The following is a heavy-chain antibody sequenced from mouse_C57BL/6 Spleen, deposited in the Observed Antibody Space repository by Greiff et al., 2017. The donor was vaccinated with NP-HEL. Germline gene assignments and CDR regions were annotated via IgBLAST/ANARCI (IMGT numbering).Heavy chain of an antibody. D-gene: IGHD1-1*01. J-gene: IGHJ2*01. CDR2: IWRGGST. CDR1: GFSLTSYG. V-gene: IGHV2-2*01. CDR3: ARKDYYGVGFDY. Sequence: QVQLKESGPGLVQPSQSLSITCTVSGFSLTSYGVHWVRQSPGKGLEWLGVIWRGGSTDYNAAFISRLSISKDNSKSQVFFKMNSLQADDTAIYYCARKDYYGVGFDYWGQGTTLTVSS.